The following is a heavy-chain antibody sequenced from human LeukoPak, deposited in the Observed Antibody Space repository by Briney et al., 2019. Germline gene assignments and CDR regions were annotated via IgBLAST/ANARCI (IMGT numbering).Heavy chain of an antibody. CDR2: IVVGSGNT. CDR3: AADRYDSSGYYHFDY. J-gene: IGHJ4*02. Sequence: VKVSCKASGFTFTSSAMQWVRQARGQRLEWIGWIVVGSGNTNYAQKFQERVTITRDMSTSTAYMELSSLRSGDTAVYYCAADRYDSSGYYHFDYWGQGTLVTVSS. D-gene: IGHD3-22*01. CDR1: GFTFTSSA. V-gene: IGHV1-58*02.